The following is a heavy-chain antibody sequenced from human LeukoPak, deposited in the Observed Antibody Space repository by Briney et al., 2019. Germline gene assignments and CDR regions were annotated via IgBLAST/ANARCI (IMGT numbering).Heavy chain of an antibody. CDR2: ISSSNNYI. J-gene: IGHJ4*02. Sequence: PGGSLRLSCAASGFTFSNYNMNWVRQAPGKGLEWVSSISSSNNYIYYADSVKGRFTISRDNAKNSLYLQMNSLRAEDTAVYYCARRSPNYYFDYWGQGTPVTVPS. V-gene: IGHV3-21*01. CDR1: GFTFSNYN. CDR3: ARRSPNYYFDY.